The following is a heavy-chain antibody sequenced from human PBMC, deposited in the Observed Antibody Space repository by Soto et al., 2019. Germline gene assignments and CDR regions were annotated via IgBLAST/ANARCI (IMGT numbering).Heavy chain of an antibody. Sequence: ASVKVSCKASGYTFTSYGISWVRQAPGQGLEWMGWISAYNGNTNYAQNLQGRVTMTTDTSTSTAYMELRSLRSDDTAVYYCARESRFLEWFQTDDYGMDVWGQGTTVTVSS. D-gene: IGHD3-3*01. CDR2: ISAYNGNT. J-gene: IGHJ6*02. CDR3: ARESRFLEWFQTDDYGMDV. V-gene: IGHV1-18*01. CDR1: GYTFTSYG.